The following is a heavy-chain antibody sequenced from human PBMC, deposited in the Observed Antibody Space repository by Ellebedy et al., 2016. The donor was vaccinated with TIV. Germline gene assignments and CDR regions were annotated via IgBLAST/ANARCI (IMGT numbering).Heavy chain of an antibody. CDR3: ARHNTDDYYYGMDV. V-gene: IGHV5-51*01. Sequence: NVSCKGSGYSFTSYWIGWVRQMHGKSLEWMGIIYPGDSDTRYSPSFQGQVTISADKSISTAYLQWSSLKASDTAMYYCARHNTDDYYYGMDVWGQGTTVTVSS. D-gene: IGHD2/OR15-2a*01. CDR1: GYSFTSYW. CDR2: IYPGDSDT. J-gene: IGHJ6*02.